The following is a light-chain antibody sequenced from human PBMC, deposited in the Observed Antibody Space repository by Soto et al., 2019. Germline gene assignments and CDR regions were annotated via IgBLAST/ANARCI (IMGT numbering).Light chain of an antibody. CDR1: SSNIGSTYD. CDR2: NNN. J-gene: IGLJ3*02. Sequence: QSVLTQPPSVSGAPGQRVIISCTGSSSNIGSTYDVYWYQQLPGTAPKLLIYNNNNRPAGVPDRFSGSKSGTSASLAITGLQAEDEADYYCQSYDSSLGGSGVFGGGTKLTVL. CDR3: QSYDSSLGGSGV. V-gene: IGLV1-40*01.